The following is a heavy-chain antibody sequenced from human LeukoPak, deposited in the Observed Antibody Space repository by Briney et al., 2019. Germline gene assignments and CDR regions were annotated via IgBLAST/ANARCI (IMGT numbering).Heavy chain of an antibody. CDR3: ARMSGYCSRTSCYTPPFDY. Sequence: GGSLRLSCAASGFTFSSYWMSWVRQAPGKGLEWVANIKQDGSEKYYVDSVKGRFTISRDNVKNSLYLQMNSLRAEDTAVYYCARMSGYCSRTSCYTPPFDYWGQGTLVTVSS. CDR1: GFTFSSYW. J-gene: IGHJ4*02. V-gene: IGHV3-7*01. D-gene: IGHD2-2*02. CDR2: IKQDGSEK.